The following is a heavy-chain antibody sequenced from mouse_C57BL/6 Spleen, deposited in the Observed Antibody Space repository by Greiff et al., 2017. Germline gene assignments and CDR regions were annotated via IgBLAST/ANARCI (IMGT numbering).Heavy chain of an antibody. Sequence: VQGVESGPELVKPGASVKISCKASGYAFSSSWMNWVKQRPGKGLEWIGRIYPGDGDTNYNGKFKGKATLTADKSSSTAYMQLSSLTSEDSAVYFCASPLGAMDYWGQGTSVTVSS. D-gene: IGHD3-3*01. CDR2: IYPGDGDT. CDR1: GYAFSSSW. CDR3: ASPLGAMDY. V-gene: IGHV1-82*01. J-gene: IGHJ4*01.